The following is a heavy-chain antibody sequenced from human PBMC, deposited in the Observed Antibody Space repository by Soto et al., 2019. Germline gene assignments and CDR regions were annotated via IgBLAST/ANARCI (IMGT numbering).Heavy chain of an antibody. D-gene: IGHD3-10*01. V-gene: IGHV3-21*01. Sequence: EVQLVESGGGLVKPGGSLRLSCAASGFTFSSYSMNWVRQAPGKGLEWVSSISSSSSYIYYADSVEGRFTISRDNAKNSLYLQMNSLRAEDTAVYYCARADHYYGSGSRIWGQGTLVTVSS. J-gene: IGHJ4*02. CDR2: ISSSSSYI. CDR3: ARADHYYGSGSRI. CDR1: GFTFSSYS.